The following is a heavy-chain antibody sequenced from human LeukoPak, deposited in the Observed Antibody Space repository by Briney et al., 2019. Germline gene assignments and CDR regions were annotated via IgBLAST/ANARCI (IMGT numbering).Heavy chain of an antibody. Sequence: GGSLRLSCAASGFTFSSYAMSWVRQAPGQGLEWVSAISASGGNTYYADSVKGRFTISRDNSKYTLYLQINSLRAEDTAVYYCAKDSTGVAATDYWGQGTLVTVSS. CDR3: AKDSTGVAATDY. D-gene: IGHD6-19*01. J-gene: IGHJ4*02. CDR2: ISASGGNT. CDR1: GFTFSSYA. V-gene: IGHV3-23*01.